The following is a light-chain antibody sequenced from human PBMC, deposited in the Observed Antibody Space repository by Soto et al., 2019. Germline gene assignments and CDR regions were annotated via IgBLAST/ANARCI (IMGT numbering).Light chain of an antibody. J-gene: IGLJ1*01. CDR1: SSDVGGYNY. V-gene: IGLV2-14*01. CDR2: DVS. CDR3: TSYTTSSTLV. Sequence: QSALTQPASVSGSPGQSITISCTGTSSDVGGYNYVSWYQQYPGKAPKLMIYDVSNRPSGVSNRVSGSKSGNTASLTISGLQAEDEADYYCTSYTTSSTLVFGTGTKVTVL.